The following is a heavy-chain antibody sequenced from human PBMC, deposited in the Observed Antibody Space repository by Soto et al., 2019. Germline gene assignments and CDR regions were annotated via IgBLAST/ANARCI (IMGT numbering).Heavy chain of an antibody. J-gene: IGHJ5*02. CDR2: IIPIFGTA. D-gene: IGHD2-15*01. V-gene: IGHV1-69*01. CDR1: GGTFSSYA. CDR3: ARAPLVYCSGGSCYSYNWFDP. Sequence: QVQLVQSGAEVKKPGSSVKVSCKASGGTFSSYAISWVRQAPGQGLEWMGGIIPIFGTANYAQKFQGRVTTTADESTSTAYMELSSLRSEDTAVYYCARAPLVYCSGGSCYSYNWFDPWGQGTLVTVSS.